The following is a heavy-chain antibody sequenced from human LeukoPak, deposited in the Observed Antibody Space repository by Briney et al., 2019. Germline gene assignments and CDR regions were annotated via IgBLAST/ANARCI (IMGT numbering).Heavy chain of an antibody. Sequence: GGSLRLSCAASGFTFSSYSMNWVRQAPGKGLGWVSVIYTGGGTDHADSVQGRFTIARDNTKKTLYLEMNSLRPEDTAVYYCAKDEGRSDRYGSGSYPPYWGQGTLVTVSS. J-gene: IGHJ4*02. D-gene: IGHD3-10*01. V-gene: IGHV3-NL1*01. CDR1: GFTFSSYS. CDR3: AKDEGRSDRYGSGSYPPY. CDR2: IYTGGGT.